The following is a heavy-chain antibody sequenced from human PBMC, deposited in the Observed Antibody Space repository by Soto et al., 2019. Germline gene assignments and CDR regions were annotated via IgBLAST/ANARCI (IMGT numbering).Heavy chain of an antibody. CDR1: GYTFTTYG. D-gene: IGHD3-16*01. J-gene: IGHJ6*02. Sequence: QVQLVQSGAEVKKPGASVKVSCKASGYTFTTYGISWVRQAPGQGLEWMGWISTYNGNSNYPPKLQGRVTVTTDTSTSTASLDLRSLRSDDTAVYYCPGSFGGYYGGMDVWGQGTTVTVSS. CDR3: PGSFGGYYGGMDV. CDR2: ISTYNGNS. V-gene: IGHV1-18*01.